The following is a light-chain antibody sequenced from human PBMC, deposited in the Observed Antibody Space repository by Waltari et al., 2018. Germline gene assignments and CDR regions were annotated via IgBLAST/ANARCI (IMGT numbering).Light chain of an antibody. CDR1: QCVGRS. CDR3: QHYVRLPVT. V-gene: IGKV3-20*01. Sequence: EIVLTQSPGTLSLSPGERATLSCCASQCVGRSLAWYQQKRGQAPRLHIYGASTRATGIRDRFSGSGSGTDFSLTISRLEPEDFAVYYCQHYVRLPVTFGQGTKVEI. CDR2: GAS. J-gene: IGKJ1*01.